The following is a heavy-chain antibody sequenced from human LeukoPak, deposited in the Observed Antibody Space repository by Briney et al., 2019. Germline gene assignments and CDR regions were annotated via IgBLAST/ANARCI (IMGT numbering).Heavy chain of an antibody. V-gene: IGHV5-51*01. D-gene: IGHD2-21*02. CDR3: AIPPGYCGNDCSFDH. Sequence: GGALEISCEGSGSIFSNYWIGGGRPLPGKGLEWVGIIYPGDYETRYSPSFQGLVTISVDKSISTAYLQWSSLKASDTAMYYCAIPPGYCGNDCSFDHWGQGTLVTVSS. CDR1: GSIFSNYW. J-gene: IGHJ4*02. CDR2: IYPGDYET.